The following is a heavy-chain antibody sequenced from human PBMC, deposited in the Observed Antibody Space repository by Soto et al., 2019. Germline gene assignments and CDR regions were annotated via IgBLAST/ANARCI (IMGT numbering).Heavy chain of an antibody. CDR2: MFHTGTT. CDR3: ARFGRGGFAP. J-gene: IGHJ3*01. CDR1: GDSITTSF. Sequence: QVQLQESGPGLVKPSETLSLTCTVSGDSITTSFWGWIRQPPGKGLEWIGYMFHTGTTKYNPSLESRVTLSVDTSKNQFSLNLSSVTAADTAVYCCARFGRGGFAPWGQGTMVSVSS. V-gene: IGHV4-59*12. D-gene: IGHD3-16*01.